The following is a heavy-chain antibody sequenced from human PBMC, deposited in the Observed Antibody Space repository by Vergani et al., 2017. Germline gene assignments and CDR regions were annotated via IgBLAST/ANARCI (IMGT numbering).Heavy chain of an antibody. CDR2: IEQDGFEK. CDR3: ARVRTYYYDSSGNAVLDTFDL. V-gene: IGHV3-7*01. D-gene: IGHD3-22*01. CDR1: GFTFSSFW. Sequence: EVQLVESGGGLVQPGGSLRLSCVSSGFTFSSFWMSWVRQAPGKGPEWVANIEQDGFEKYYLGSVKGRFTISRDNAKNSLYVPMKSLRVEDSAVYYCARVRTYYYDSSGNAVLDTFDLWGHGTMVIVSS. J-gene: IGHJ3*01.